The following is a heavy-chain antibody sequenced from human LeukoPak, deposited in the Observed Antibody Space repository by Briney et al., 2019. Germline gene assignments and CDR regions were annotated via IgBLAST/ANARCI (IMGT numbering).Heavy chain of an antibody. Sequence: GGSLRLSCAASGFTFTNYAMSWVRQAPGEGLEWVALMSYDGTNKYYADSVKGRFTISRDNSKNTLYLQMNSLRAEDTAVYYCARGYDYGDYPDYWGQGTLVTVPS. V-gene: IGHV3-30*04. CDR3: ARGYDYGDYPDY. D-gene: IGHD4-17*01. J-gene: IGHJ4*02. CDR2: MSYDGTNK. CDR1: GFTFTNYA.